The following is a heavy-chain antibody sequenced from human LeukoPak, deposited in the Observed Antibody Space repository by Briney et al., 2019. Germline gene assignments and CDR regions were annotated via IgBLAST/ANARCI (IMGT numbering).Heavy chain of an antibody. V-gene: IGHV5-51*01. Sequence: LGESLKISCKGSGYSFTSYWIGWVRQMPGKGLEWMGIIYPGDSDTRYSPSFQGQVTISADKSISTAYLQWSSLKASDTAMYYCARGDCSGGSCYREGHYYFDYWGQGTLVTVSS. J-gene: IGHJ4*02. D-gene: IGHD2-15*01. CDR2: IYPGDSDT. CDR1: GYSFTSYW. CDR3: ARGDCSGGSCYREGHYYFDY.